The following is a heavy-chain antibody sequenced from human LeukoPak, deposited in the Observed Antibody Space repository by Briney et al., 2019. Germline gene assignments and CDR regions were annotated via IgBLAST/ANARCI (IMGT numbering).Heavy chain of an antibody. V-gene: IGHV3-9*01. CDR3: AKDRRAVHHYYNDMDV. CDR1: GFIFDDYA. CDR2: ISWNSGST. Sequence: GRSLRLSCAASGFIFDDYAMHWVRQAPGKGLEWVSGISWNSGSTGYGDSVKGRFTISRDNAKNSLYLQINSLRAEDTALYYCAKDRRAVHHYYNDMDVWGQGTTVTASS. J-gene: IGHJ6*02.